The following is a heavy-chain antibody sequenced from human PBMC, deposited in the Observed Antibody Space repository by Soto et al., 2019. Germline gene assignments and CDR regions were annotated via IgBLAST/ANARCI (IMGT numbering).Heavy chain of an antibody. J-gene: IGHJ1*01. CDR2: ISAEGGIT. D-gene: IGHD4-17*01. CDR3: AKDAVYGDGLWLMDQ. Sequence: GGSLRLSCAASGFTFSSFGMSWVRQAPGKGLECVSAISAEGGITYHADSVKGRFTISKDYSKNTLYLQMDGLRAEDTAVYFCAKDAVYGDGLWLMDQWGPGTQVTVSS. V-gene: IGHV3-23*01. CDR1: GFTFSSFG.